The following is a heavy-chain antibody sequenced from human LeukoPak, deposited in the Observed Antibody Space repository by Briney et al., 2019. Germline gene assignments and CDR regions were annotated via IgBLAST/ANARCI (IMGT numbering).Heavy chain of an antibody. D-gene: IGHD6-6*01. CDR2: ISAYNGNT. CDR3: ARDLIAARPGWFDP. V-gene: IGHV1-18*01. Sequence: GASVKVSCKASGYTFTTYGVNWVRQAPGQGLEWMGWISAYNGNTSYAQNLQGRVTLTTDTSASTAYMELRSLRSDDTAVYYCARDLIAARPGWFDPWGQGTLVTVSS. CDR1: GYTFTTYG. J-gene: IGHJ5*02.